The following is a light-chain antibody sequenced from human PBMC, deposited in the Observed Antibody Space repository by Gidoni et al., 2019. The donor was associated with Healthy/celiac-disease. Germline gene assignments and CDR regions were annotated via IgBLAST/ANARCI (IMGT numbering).Light chain of an antibody. CDR3: QQYYSTPWT. CDR1: QSVFYSSNNKNY. V-gene: IGKV4-1*01. Sequence: GSLGERATINCKSSQSVFYSSNNKNYLAWYQQKPGQPPKLLIYCASTRESGVPDRFSGSGSGTDFHLTINSLQAEDVAVYYCQQYYSTPWTVGQGTKVEIK. CDR2: CAS. J-gene: IGKJ1*01.